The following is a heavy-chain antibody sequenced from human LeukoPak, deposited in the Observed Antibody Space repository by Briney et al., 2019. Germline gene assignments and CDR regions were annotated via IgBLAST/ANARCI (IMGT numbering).Heavy chain of an antibody. V-gene: IGHV4-30-2*01. CDR3: ARGGGVRGVTPAYYYGMDV. CDR2: IYHSGST. CDR1: GGSISSGGYS. J-gene: IGHJ6*02. Sequence: PSQTLSLTCAVSGGSISSGGYSWSWIRQPPGKGLEWIGYIYHSGSTYYNPSLKSRVTISVDRSKNQFSLKLSSVTAADTVVYYCARGGGVRGVTPAYYYGMDVWGQGTTVTVSS. D-gene: IGHD3-10*01.